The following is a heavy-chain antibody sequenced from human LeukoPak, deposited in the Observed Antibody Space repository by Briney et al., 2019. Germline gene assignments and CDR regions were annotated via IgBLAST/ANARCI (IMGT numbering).Heavy chain of an antibody. V-gene: IGHV4-34*01. CDR1: GGSFSGYY. Sequence: SETLSLTCAVYGGSFSGYYWSWIRQPPGKGLEWIGEIDHSGSTNYNPSLKSRVIISVDTFKNQFSLKVSSATAADTAVYYCARATYIPVPGTWSLDYWGQGTLVTVSS. CDR2: IDHSGST. D-gene: IGHD6-19*01. J-gene: IGHJ4*02. CDR3: ARATYIPVPGTWSLDY.